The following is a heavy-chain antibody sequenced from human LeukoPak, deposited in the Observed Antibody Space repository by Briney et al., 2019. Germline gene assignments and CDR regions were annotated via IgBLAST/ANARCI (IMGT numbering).Heavy chain of an antibody. Sequence: SETLSLTCTVSGGSISSYYWSWIRQPPGKGLEWIGYIYCSGSTNYNPSLKSRVTISVDTSKNQFSLKLSSVTAADTAVYYCARDSNGFGFWSGYYDYWGQGTLVTVSS. J-gene: IGHJ4*02. CDR2: IYCSGST. CDR1: GGSISSYY. CDR3: ARDSNGFGFWSGYYDY. V-gene: IGHV4-59*01. D-gene: IGHD3-3*01.